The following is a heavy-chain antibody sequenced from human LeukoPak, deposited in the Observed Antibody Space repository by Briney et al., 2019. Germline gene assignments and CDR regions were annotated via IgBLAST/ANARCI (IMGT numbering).Heavy chain of an antibody. CDR1: GLTFSNYA. D-gene: IGHD1-26*01. V-gene: IGHV4-34*01. CDR3: ARHDRMVGATSRPYKYFDS. J-gene: IGHJ4*02. Sequence: PGGSLRLSCADSGLTFSNYAMSWVRQAPGKGLEWIGEINHSGSTNYNPSLKSRVTISVDTSKNQFSLKLSSVTAADTAVYFCARHDRMVGATSRPYKYFDSWGQGTLVTVSS. CDR2: INHSGST.